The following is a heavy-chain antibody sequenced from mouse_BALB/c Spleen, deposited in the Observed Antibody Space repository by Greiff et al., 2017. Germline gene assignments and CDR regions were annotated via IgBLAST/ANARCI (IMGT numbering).Heavy chain of an antibody. D-gene: IGHD2-1*01. CDR3: TRGSYYGNYGY. CDR2: IRLKSNNYAT. J-gene: IGHJ2*01. V-gene: IGHV6-6*02. Sequence: EVKLMESGGGLVQPGGSMKLSCVASGFTFSNYWMNWVRQSPEKGLEWVAEIRLKSNNYATHYAVSVKGRFTISRDESKSSVDLQMNNLRAEDTGIYYCTRGSYYGNYGYWGQGTTLTVSS. CDR1: GFTFSNYW.